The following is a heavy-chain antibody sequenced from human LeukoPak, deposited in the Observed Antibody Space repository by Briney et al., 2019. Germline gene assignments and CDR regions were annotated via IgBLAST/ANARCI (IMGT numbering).Heavy chain of an antibody. J-gene: IGHJ5*02. CDR3: ARDRFMGAKGVPAAKWFDP. CDR2: IYYSGST. V-gene: IGHV4-61*08. Sequence: PSETLSLTCTVSGGSISSGDYYWSWIRQPPGKGLEWIGYIYYSGSTNYNPSLKSRVTISVGTSKNQFSLKLSSVTAADTAVYYCARDRFMGAKGVPAAKWFDPWGQGTLVTVSS. CDR1: GGSISSGDYY. D-gene: IGHD2-2*01.